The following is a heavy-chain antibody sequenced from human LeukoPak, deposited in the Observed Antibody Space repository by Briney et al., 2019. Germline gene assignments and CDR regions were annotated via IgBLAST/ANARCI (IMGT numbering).Heavy chain of an antibody. D-gene: IGHD3-22*01. V-gene: IGHV3-9*01. CDR1: GFTFDDYA. CDR2: ISWNSGSI. J-gene: IGHJ4*02. CDR3: ARDSPYYYDSSGYYYRNFDY. Sequence: PGGSLRLSCAASGFTFDDYAMHWVRQAPGKGLEWVSGISWNSGSIGYADSVKGRFTISRDNAKNLVYLQMNSLRAEDTAVYYCARDSPYYYDSSGYYYRNFDYWGQGTLVTVSS.